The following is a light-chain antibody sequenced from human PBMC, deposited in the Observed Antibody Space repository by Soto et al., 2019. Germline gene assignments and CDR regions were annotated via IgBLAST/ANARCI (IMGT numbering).Light chain of an antibody. Sequence: EIQMTQSPSSMSASVGDRVTITCRASQGISNYLAWYQQKPGKVPKLLIYAASTLQSGVPSRFSGSGSGTDGTLTISSLKKEDGSTYYCQKYNSATLTFGGGTKVDNK. CDR3: QKYNSATLT. V-gene: IGKV1-27*01. CDR1: QGISNY. CDR2: AAS. J-gene: IGKJ4*01.